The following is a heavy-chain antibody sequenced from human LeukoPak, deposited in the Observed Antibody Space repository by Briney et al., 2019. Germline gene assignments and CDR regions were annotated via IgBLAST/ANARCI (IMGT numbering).Heavy chain of an antibody. CDR3: ARVPLWFGEFVIDY. CDR1: GFTFSSYE. Sequence: GGSLRLSCAASGFTFSSYEMNWVRQAPGKGLEWVAFIRYDGSDKYYADSVKGRFTISRDNSKSTLYIQMNSLRSDDTAVYYCARVPLWFGEFVIDYWGQGTLVTVSS. V-gene: IGHV3-30*02. J-gene: IGHJ4*02. CDR2: IRYDGSDK. D-gene: IGHD3-10*01.